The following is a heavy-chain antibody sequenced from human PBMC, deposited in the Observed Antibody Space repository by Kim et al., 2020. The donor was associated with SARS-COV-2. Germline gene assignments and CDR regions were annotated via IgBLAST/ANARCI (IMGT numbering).Heavy chain of an antibody. V-gene: IGHV3-30*01. CDR3: ARSSGVVVVAAMNY. Sequence: SVKGRFTTSRDNSKDTLYLQMNSLRAEDTAVYYCARSSGVVVVAAMNYWGQGTLVTVSS. J-gene: IGHJ4*02. D-gene: IGHD2-15*01.